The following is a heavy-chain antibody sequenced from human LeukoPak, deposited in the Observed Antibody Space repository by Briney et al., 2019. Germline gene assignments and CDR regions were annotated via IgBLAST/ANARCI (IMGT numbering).Heavy chain of an antibody. V-gene: IGHV1-18*04. CDR2: ISADNGNT. Sequence: GASVKVSCKTSGYTFTGYYMHWVRQAPGQGLEWMGWISADNGNTNYAQKVQGRVTMTTDTSTTTAYMELRSLRSDDTAVYYCARIRGYSGSYPYDYWGQGTLVTVSS. CDR3: ARIRGYSGSYPYDY. CDR1: GYTFTGYY. J-gene: IGHJ4*02. D-gene: IGHD1-26*01.